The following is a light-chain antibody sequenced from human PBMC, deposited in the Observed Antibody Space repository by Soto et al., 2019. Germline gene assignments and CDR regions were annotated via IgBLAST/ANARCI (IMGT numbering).Light chain of an antibody. V-gene: IGLV2-23*01. CDR1: SSDVGSYNI. CDR3: FSYAGGRTYV. Sequence: QSVLTQPASVSGSPGQSITISCTGTSSDVGSYNIVSWYQYHPGKAPKLIIYEDAKRPSGVSNRFSGSKSGYTASLTISGLQAEDEADFYCFSYAGGRTYVFGTGTKLTVL. J-gene: IGLJ1*01. CDR2: EDA.